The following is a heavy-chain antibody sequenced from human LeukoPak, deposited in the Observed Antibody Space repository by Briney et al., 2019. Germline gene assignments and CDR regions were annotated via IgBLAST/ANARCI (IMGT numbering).Heavy chain of an antibody. D-gene: IGHD5-18*01. CDR2: IKEDGSVK. CDR1: GFTFSSYW. Sequence: GGSLRLSCAASGFTFSSYWISWVRQAPGKGLEWVANIKEDGSVKYYLDSVKGRFTISRDNVKNSLYLQMNSLRAEDTAVYYCTRITTAMDVDYWGQGTLVTVSS. V-gene: IGHV3-7*01. J-gene: IGHJ4*02. CDR3: TRITTAMDVDY.